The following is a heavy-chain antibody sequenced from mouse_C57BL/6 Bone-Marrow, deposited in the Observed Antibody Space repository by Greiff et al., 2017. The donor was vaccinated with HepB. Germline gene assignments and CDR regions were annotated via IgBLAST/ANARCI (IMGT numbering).Heavy chain of an antibody. V-gene: IGHV1-5*01. CDR3: TRRAYYGSSYGFAY. Sequence: VQLQQSGTVLARPGASVKMSCKTSGYTFTSYWMHWVKQRPGQGLEWIGAIYPGNSDTSYNQKFKGKAKLTAVTSASTAYMELSSLTNEDSAVYYCTRRAYYGSSYGFAYWGQGTLVTVSA. CDR2: IYPGNSDT. D-gene: IGHD1-1*01. J-gene: IGHJ3*01. CDR1: GYTFTSYW.